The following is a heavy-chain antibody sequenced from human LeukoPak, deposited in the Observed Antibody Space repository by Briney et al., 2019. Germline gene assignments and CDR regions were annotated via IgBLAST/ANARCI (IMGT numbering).Heavy chain of an antibody. CDR1: GGSFSGYY. CDR2: INHSGST. V-gene: IGHV4-34*01. J-gene: IGHJ5*02. CDR3: ARGRQITRWFDP. Sequence: PSETLSLTCAVYGGSFSGYYWSWIRQPPGKGLEWIGEINHSGSTNYNPSLKSRVTISVDTSKNQFSLKLSSMTAADTAVYYCARGRQITRWFDPWGQGTLVTVSS.